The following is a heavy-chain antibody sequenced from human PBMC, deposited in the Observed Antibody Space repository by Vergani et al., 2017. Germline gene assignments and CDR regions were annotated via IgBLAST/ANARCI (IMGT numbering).Heavy chain of an antibody. CDR3: ARTVLSSGYFDY. J-gene: IGHJ4*02. Sequence: EVQLVESGGGLVQPGRSLRLSCAASGFTFDDYAMHWVRQAPGKGLEWVSGISWNSGSIGYADSVKGRFTISRDNAKNSLYLQMNSLRAEDTALYYCARTVLSSGYFDYWGQGTLVTVSS. CDR2: ISWNSGSI. CDR1: GFTFDDYA. D-gene: IGHD3-22*01. V-gene: IGHV3-9*01.